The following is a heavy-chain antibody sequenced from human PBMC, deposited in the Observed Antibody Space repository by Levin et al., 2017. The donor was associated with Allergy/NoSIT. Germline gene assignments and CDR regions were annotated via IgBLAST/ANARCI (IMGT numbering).Heavy chain of an antibody. Sequence: GGSLRLSCSASGLSFSTYGMNWVRQAPGKGLEWVSGISGNGAGTYYADSLKGRFTISRDNSKNTFYLQMNSLRAEDTAFYYCARGGTSSNYAPYNWFDRWGQGTLVTVSS. D-gene: IGHD3/OR15-3a*01. CDR1: GLSFSTYG. V-gene: IGHV3-23*01. J-gene: IGHJ5*02. CDR3: ARGGTSSNYAPYNWFDR. CDR2: ISGNGAGT.